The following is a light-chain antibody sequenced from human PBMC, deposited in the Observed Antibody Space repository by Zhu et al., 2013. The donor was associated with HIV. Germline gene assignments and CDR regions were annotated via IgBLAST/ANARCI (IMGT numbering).Light chain of an antibody. J-gene: IGLJ2*01. CDR3: QSYDSSLTGPVV. V-gene: IGLV1-40*01. Sequence: SVLTQPPSVSGAPGQRVTSSCTGSSSNIGAGFRVHWYQHLPGTAPRLLISGNNNRPSGVPDRFSGSKSGASASLVITGLQAEDEADYYCQSYDSSLTGPVVFGGGTKLTVL. CDR1: SSNIGAGFR. CDR2: GNN.